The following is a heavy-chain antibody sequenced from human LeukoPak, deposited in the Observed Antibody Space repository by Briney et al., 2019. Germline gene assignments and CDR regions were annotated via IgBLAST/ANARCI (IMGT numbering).Heavy chain of an antibody. CDR2: ISGSGGST. J-gene: IGHJ4*02. Sequence: PGGSLRLSCAASGFTFSNYAMSWVRQAPGKGLEWVSAISGSGGSTYYADSVKGRFTISRDNSKNTLHLQMNSLRAEDTAVYYCAKLVGYYIDFWGQGTLVTVSS. D-gene: IGHD2-8*02. V-gene: IGHV3-23*01. CDR1: GFTFSNYA. CDR3: AKLVGYYIDF.